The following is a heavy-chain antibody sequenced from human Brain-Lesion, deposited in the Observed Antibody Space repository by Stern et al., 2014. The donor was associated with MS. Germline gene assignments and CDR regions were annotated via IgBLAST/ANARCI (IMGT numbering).Heavy chain of an antibody. J-gene: IGHJ4*02. D-gene: IGHD1-26*01. CDR1: GYTLPELS. CDR2: FDPEDGET. V-gene: IGHV1-24*01. CDR3: ATLSPGAGGNYYRHFDY. Sequence: QVPLVQSGAEVKKPGASVKVSCKVSGYTLPELSMHWVRQAPRKGLEWMGGFDPEDGETIYAQKFQGRVTMTEDPSTDTAYMELSSLRSEDTAVYYCATLSPGAGGNYYRHFDYCGQGTLVTVSS.